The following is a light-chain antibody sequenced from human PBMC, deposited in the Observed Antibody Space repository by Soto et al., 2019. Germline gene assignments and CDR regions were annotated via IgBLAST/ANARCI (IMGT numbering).Light chain of an antibody. CDR2: GSS. CDR3: QQYNNWPLT. J-gene: IGKJ1*01. V-gene: IGKV3-15*01. Sequence: EIVMTQSPATLSVSPGERATLSCRASQSVSSNYAWDQQKPGQAPRLHIDGSSTSATSIPARFTRSGSGTEFTPTISCLQSEDFAVYYCQQYNNWPLTFGQGTKVDIK. CDR1: QSVSSN.